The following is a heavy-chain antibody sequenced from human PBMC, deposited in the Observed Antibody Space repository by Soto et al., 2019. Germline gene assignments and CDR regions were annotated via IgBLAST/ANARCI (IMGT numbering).Heavy chain of an antibody. J-gene: IGHJ5*02. CDR2: FDPENDET. CDR3: AIAAYCSGATCYSGYNWFDP. V-gene: IGHV1-24*01. CDR1: GYTLSEVS. D-gene: IGHD2-2*01. Sequence: ASVKVSFKVSGYTLSEVSIHWVRQTPGKGLEWMGGFDPENDETSYAQKFQGRVTLTEDTSTDTAYLELSSLRSEDTAIYYCAIAAYCSGATCYSGYNWFDPWGQGTQVTVSS.